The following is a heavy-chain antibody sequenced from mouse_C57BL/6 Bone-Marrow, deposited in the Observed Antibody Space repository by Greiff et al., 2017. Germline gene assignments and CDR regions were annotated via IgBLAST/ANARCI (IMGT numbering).Heavy chain of an antibody. Sequence: QLVESGGGLVKPGRSLELSCAASGFTFSSYAMSWVRQTPEKRLEWVATISDGGSYPYYPDNVKGRFTLSRNNAKNNLYLQMSHLMSEDTAMYYCARDFITTVVADWYFDVWGTGTTVTVSS. CDR1: GFTFSSYA. CDR2: ISDGGSYP. D-gene: IGHD1-1*01. CDR3: ARDFITTVVADWYFDV. V-gene: IGHV5-4*01. J-gene: IGHJ1*03.